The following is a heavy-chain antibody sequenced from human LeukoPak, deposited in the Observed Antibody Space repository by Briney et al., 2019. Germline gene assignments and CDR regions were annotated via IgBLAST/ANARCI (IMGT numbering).Heavy chain of an antibody. CDR2: TNHDGNNP. CDR1: GFTFSTYL. CDR3: TLAVIGFKS. Sequence: GGSLRLSCEVSGFTFSTYLMHWVRQAPGKGLMWVSSTNHDGNNPTYADSVRGRFTISRDTAKNTMFLQMNSLRAEDTAVYYCTLAVIGFKSWGQGTLVTVSS. J-gene: IGHJ5*02. V-gene: IGHV3-74*01. D-gene: IGHD3-10*01.